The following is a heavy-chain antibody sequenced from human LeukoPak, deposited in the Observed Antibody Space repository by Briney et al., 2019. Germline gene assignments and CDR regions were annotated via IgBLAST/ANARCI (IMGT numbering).Heavy chain of an antibody. J-gene: IGHJ4*02. CDR1: GGSISSYY. V-gene: IGHV4-59*01. CDR3: ARAVGNDILTGYYDY. CDR2: IYYSGST. Sequence: SETLSLTCTVSGGSISSYYWSWIRQPPGKRLEWIGYIYYSGSTNYNPSLKSRVTISVDTSKNQFSLKLSSVTAADTAVYYCARAVGNDILTGYYDYWGQGTLVTVSS. D-gene: IGHD3-9*01.